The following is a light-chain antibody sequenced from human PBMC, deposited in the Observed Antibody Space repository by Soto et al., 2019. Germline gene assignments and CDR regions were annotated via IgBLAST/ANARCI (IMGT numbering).Light chain of an antibody. CDR1: QSLSSNF. V-gene: IGKV3-20*01. CDR2: DSS. J-gene: IGKJ5*01. Sequence: IVLTQSPATLSLSPGERATLSCRASQSLSSNFLAWYQQKPGQAPRLLIYDSSTRATGFPDRFSGGGSGTDFTLTISRLEPEDFAVYYCQQYGSSPWTFGQGTRLEIK. CDR3: QQYGSSPWT.